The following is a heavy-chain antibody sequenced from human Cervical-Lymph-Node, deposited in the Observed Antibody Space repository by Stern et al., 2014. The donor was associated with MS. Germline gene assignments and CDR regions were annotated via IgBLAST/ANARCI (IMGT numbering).Heavy chain of an antibody. D-gene: IGHD1-14*01. CDR2: IYPGNSDT. Sequence: VQLVESGAEVKKPGESLKISCKGSKYNFNTHWIAWVRQMPGKGLEWLGNIYPGNSDTRYNPSLQGQFSISADKSITTAYLHFSSLKASDSAMYFCARHGGPNWNHEAHNWFDPWGQGTLVTVSS. CDR3: ARHGGPNWNHEAHNWFDP. CDR1: KYNFNTHW. J-gene: IGHJ5*02. V-gene: IGHV5-51*03.